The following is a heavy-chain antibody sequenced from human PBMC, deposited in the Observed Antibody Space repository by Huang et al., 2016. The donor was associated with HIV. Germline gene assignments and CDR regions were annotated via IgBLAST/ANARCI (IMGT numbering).Heavy chain of an antibody. CDR1: GGSFSGYY. CDR3: ARGQGGYYYYYMDV. V-gene: IGHV4-34*01. J-gene: IGHJ6*03. CDR2: INHSEST. Sequence: QVQLQQWGAGLLRPSETLSLTCAVYGGSFSGYYGPWVRQPPGKGLEGIGEINHSESTNYNPSLKRRVTISVDTSRNQFSLTLTSVTAADTAVYYCARGQGGYYYYYMDVWGKGTTVTVSS.